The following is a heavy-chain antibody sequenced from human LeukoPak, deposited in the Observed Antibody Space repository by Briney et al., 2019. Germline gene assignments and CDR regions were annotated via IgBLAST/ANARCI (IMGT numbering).Heavy chain of an antibody. CDR2: ISGSGGST. D-gene: IGHD3-10*01. J-gene: IGHJ4*02. CDR1: GFTFSSYA. Sequence: GGSLRLSCAASGFTFSSYAMSWVRQAPGKGLEWVSAISGSGGSTYYADSVKGRFTISRDNSKNTLYLQMNSLRAEDTAVYYCAKGKWFGELFARYFDYWGQGTLVTVSS. V-gene: IGHV3-23*01. CDR3: AKGKWFGELFARYFDY.